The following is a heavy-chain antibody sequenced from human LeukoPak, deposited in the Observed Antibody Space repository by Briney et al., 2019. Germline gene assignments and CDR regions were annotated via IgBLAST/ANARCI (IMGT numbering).Heavy chain of an antibody. V-gene: IGHV3-66*01. CDR1: GFTVSDNY. D-gene: IGHD5-18*01. CDR2: IYSAGTT. CDR3: ARAQGGKIQLWDYYFDY. Sequence: GGSLRLSCAASGFTVSDNYISWVRQAPGKGLEWVALIYSAGTTHADSVRGRFTISRDKSKNMLYLQMNSLRAENTAVYFCARAQGGKIQLWDYYFDYWGQGTLVTVSS. J-gene: IGHJ4*02.